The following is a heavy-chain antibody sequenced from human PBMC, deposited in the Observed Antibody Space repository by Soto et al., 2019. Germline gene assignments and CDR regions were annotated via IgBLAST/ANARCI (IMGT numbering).Heavy chain of an antibody. Sequence: QLQLQESGPGLVKPSETLSLTCTVSGGSISSSSYYWGWIRQPPGKGLEWIGSIYYSGSTYYNPSLKSRVTISVDTSKNQFSLKLSSVTAADTAVYYCARLGLGTVVAHDAFDIWGQGTMVTVSS. V-gene: IGHV4-39*01. CDR3: ARLGLGTVVAHDAFDI. CDR1: GGSISSSSYY. D-gene: IGHD2-15*01. CDR2: IYYSGST. J-gene: IGHJ3*02.